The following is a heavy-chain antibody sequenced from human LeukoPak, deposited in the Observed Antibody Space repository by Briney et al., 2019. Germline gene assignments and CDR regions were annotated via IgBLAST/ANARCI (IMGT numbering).Heavy chain of an antibody. D-gene: IGHD5-12*01. J-gene: IGHJ4*02. CDR1: GFTFSNAW. Sequence: GGSLRLSCAASGFTFSNAWMSWVRQAPGKGLEWVGRIKSKTDGGTTDYAAPVKGRFTISRDDSKNTLYLQMNGLKTEDTAVYYCTTVRWLRPYYFDYWGQGTLVTVSS. CDR3: TTVRWLRPYYFDY. V-gene: IGHV3-15*01. CDR2: IKSKTDGGTT.